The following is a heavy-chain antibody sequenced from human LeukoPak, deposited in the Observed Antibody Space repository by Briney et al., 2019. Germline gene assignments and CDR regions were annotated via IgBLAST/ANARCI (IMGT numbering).Heavy chain of an antibody. V-gene: IGHV3-7*01. CDR2: IKQDGSEK. J-gene: IGHJ4*02. D-gene: IGHD2-15*01. Sequence: GGSLRLSCAASGFTFSSYWMSWVRQAPGKGLEWVANIKQDGSEKYYVDSVKGRFTISRDNAKNSLYLQMNSLRAEDTAVYYCARGGRIYCSGGSCYDIDFDYWGQGTLVTVSS. CDR1: GFTFSSYW. CDR3: ARGGRIYCSGGSCYDIDFDY.